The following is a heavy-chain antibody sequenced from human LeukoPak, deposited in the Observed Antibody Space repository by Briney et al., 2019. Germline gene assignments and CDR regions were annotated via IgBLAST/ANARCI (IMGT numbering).Heavy chain of an antibody. V-gene: IGHV4-61*02. CDR3: ARATIFGVVILD. D-gene: IGHD3-3*01. Sequence: PSETLSLTCTVSGGSISSGSYYWTWLRQPAGKGLEWVGRLYTSASTNYSPSIKIRVTISVDTSKNQFSLKLSSVTAADTAVYYCARATIFGVVILDWGQGTMVTVSS. J-gene: IGHJ3*01. CDR1: GGSISSGSYY. CDR2: LYTSAST.